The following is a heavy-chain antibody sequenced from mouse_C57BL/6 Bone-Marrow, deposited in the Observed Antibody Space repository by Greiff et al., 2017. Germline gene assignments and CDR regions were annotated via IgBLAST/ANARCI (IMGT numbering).Heavy chain of an antibody. Sequence: VKLVESGAELVRPGASVTLSCKASGYTFTDYEMHWVKQTPVHGLEWIGAIDPETGGTAYNQKFKGKAILTADKSSSTAYMELRSLTSEDSAVYYCTRKDGDDAFDDWGQGTTLTVSS. V-gene: IGHV1-15*01. CDR2: IDPETGGT. D-gene: IGHD2-2*01. CDR3: TRKDGDDAFDD. CDR1: GYTFTDYE. J-gene: IGHJ2*01.